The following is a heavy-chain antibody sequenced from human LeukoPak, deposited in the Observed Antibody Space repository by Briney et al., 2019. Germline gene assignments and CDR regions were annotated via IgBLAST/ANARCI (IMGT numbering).Heavy chain of an antibody. Sequence: GGSLRLSCAAFGFTFSSYSMNWVRQAPGKGLEWVSSISSSSSYIYYADSVKGRFTISRDNAKNSLYLQMNSLRAEDTAVYYCARAYYYGSGSPSNEGYYYGMDVWGQGTTVTVSS. CDR1: GFTFSSYS. J-gene: IGHJ6*02. D-gene: IGHD3-10*01. V-gene: IGHV3-21*01. CDR2: ISSSSSYI. CDR3: ARAYYYGSGSPSNEGYYYGMDV.